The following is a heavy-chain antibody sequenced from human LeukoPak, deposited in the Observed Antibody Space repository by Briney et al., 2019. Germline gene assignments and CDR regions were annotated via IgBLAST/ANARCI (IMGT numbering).Heavy chain of an antibody. J-gene: IGHJ4*02. V-gene: IGHV5-51*01. D-gene: IGHD3-22*01. CDR1: GYSFTSYW. CDR2: IYPGDSDT. CDR3: ARAYYYDSSGYLYYFDY. Sequence: GESLEISCKGSGYSFTSYWIGWVRQMPGKGPEWMGIIYPGDSDTRYSPSFQGQVTISADKSISTAYLQWSSLKASDTAMYYCARAYYYDSSGYLYYFDYWGQGTLVTVSS.